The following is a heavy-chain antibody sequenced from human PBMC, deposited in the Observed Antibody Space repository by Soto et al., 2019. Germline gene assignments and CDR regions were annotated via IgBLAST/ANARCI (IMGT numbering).Heavy chain of an antibody. CDR1: GYTFTSYY. CDR3: ARGGLGAVRGCAFDI. Sequence: PSVKVSCKASGYTFTSYYMHWARQAPGQGLEWMGIINPSGGSTSYAQKFQGRVTMTRDTSTSTVYMELSSLRSEDTAVYYCARGGLGAVRGCAFDIWGQGTMVTVSS. D-gene: IGHD1-26*01. CDR2: INPSGGST. J-gene: IGHJ3*02. V-gene: IGHV1-46*01.